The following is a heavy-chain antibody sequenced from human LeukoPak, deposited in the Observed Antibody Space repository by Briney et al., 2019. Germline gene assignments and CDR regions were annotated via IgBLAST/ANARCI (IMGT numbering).Heavy chain of an antibody. CDR3: ARETTIFGVGRGWFDP. Sequence: SETLSLTCAVYGGSFSGYYWSWIRQPPGKGLEWIGEINHSGSTNYNPSLKSRVTISVDTSKNQFSLKLSSVTAADTAVYYCARETTIFGVGRGWFDPWGQGTLVTVSS. CDR2: INHSGST. V-gene: IGHV4-34*01. D-gene: IGHD3-3*01. J-gene: IGHJ5*02. CDR1: GGSFSGYY.